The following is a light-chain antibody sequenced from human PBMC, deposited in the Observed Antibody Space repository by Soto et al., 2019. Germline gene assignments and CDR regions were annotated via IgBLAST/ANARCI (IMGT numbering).Light chain of an antibody. CDR1: SSDIGDYNY. V-gene: IGLV2-8*01. CDR2: EVN. J-gene: IGLJ2*01. Sequence: QSALTQPPSASGSRGQSVTISCTGTSSDIGDYNYVSWYQQPPGKAPKLMIYEVNKRPSGVPDRFSGSKSGNTASLTVSGLQAEDEADYYCSSYAGNNNLVFGGGTKLTVL. CDR3: SSYAGNNNLV.